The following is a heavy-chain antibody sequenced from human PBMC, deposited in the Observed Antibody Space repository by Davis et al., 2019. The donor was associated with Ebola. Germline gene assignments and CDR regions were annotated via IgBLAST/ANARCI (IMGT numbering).Heavy chain of an antibody. CDR3: ASYNWNYGAFDY. J-gene: IGHJ4*02. V-gene: IGHV4-4*02. CDR2: IYHSGST. D-gene: IGHD1-7*01. Sequence: GSLRLSCAVSGGSISSSNWWSWVRQPPGKGLEWIGEIYHSGSTNYNPSLKSRVTISVDKSKNQFSLKLSSVTAADTAVYYCASYNWNYGAFDYWGQGTLVTVSS. CDR1: GGSISSSNW.